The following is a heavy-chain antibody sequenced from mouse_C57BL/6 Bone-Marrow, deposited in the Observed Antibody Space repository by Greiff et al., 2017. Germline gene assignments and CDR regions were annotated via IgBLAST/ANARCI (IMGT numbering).Heavy chain of an antibody. CDR3: ARGAAQFTWFAY. Sequence: EVKLVESGPGLVKPSQSLSLTCSVTGYSITSGYYWNWIRQFPGNQLEWMGYISYDGSNNYNPSLKNRISITRDTSKNQFFLTLNSVTTEDTATYYCARGAAQFTWFAYWGQGTLVTVAA. CDR2: ISYDGSN. V-gene: IGHV3-6*01. CDR1: GYSITSGYY. D-gene: IGHD3-2*02. J-gene: IGHJ3*01.